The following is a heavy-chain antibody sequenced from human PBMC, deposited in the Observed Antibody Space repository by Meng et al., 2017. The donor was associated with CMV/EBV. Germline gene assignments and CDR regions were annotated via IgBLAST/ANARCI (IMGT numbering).Heavy chain of an antibody. V-gene: IGHV1-2*02. D-gene: IGHD2-21*01. Sequence: SGYTFTGYYMHWVRQAPGQGLEWMGWINPTSGGTNYAQKFQGRVTMTRDTSISTAYMELSRLRSDDTAVYYCARSFCGGDCYATFDYWGQGTLVTVSS. CDR1: GYTFTGYY. CDR3: ARSFCGGDCYATFDY. CDR2: INPTSGGT. J-gene: IGHJ4*02.